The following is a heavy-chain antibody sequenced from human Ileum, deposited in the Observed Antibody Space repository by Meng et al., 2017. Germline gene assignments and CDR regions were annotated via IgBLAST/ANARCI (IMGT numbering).Heavy chain of an antibody. V-gene: IGHV1-3*01. D-gene: IGHD6-13*01. J-gene: IGHJ4*01. CDR2: INAANGNT. CDR1: GYTFTSYT. CDR3: AREINRGSSWFDY. Sequence: QVQLVQSGAEVKKPGASVKVSCKASGYTFTSYTMHWVRQAPGQRLEWMGWINAANGNTKYSQKFQGRVTITGDTSASTASMELNSLRSEDTAIYFCAREINRGSSWFDYWGHGTLVTVSS.